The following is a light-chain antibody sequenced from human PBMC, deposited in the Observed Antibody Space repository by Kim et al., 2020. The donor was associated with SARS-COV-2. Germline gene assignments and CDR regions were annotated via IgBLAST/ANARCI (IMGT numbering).Light chain of an antibody. V-gene: IGKV3-15*01. Sequence: SVSPGEGATLSCRASQSVRNNVAWYQQKPGQSPRLLIYGASTRATGIPARFSGSASGTEFTLTISSLQSEDFAIYYCQQYNTYSTFGQGTKVDIK. CDR2: GAS. CDR1: QSVRNN. J-gene: IGKJ1*01. CDR3: QQYNTYST.